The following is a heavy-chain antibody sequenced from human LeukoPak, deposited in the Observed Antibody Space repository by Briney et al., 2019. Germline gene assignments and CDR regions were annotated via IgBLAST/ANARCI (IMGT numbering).Heavy chain of an antibody. CDR2: ISSGGSTT. Sequence: PGGSLRLSCAASGFTFSTYEMNWVRQAPGRGLEWVSYISSGGSTTYYADSVKGRLTISRDNAKNSLYLQMNNLRGDDTAVYYCARRYCSSTSCTLDYWGQGTQVTVS. V-gene: IGHV3-48*03. CDR1: GFTFSTYE. D-gene: IGHD2-2*01. CDR3: ARRYCSSTSCTLDY. J-gene: IGHJ4*02.